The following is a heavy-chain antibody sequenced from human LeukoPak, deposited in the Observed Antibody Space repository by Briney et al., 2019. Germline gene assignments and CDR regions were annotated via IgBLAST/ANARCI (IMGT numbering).Heavy chain of an antibody. CDR2: INPNSGGT. J-gene: IGHJ4*02. D-gene: IGHD4-17*01. CDR3: ARVSGRDYDYGDCLDY. V-gene: IGHV1-2*02. CDR1: GYTFTGYY. Sequence: ASVKVSCKASGYTFTGYYIHWVRQAPGQGLEWMGWINPNSGGTNYAQKFQGRVTMTRDTSISTAYMELSRLRSDDTAVYYCARVSGRDYDYGDCLDYWGQGTLVTVSS.